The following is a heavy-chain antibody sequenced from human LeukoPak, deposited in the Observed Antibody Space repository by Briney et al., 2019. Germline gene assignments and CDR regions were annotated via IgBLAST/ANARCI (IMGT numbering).Heavy chain of an antibody. D-gene: IGHD1-26*01. Sequence: GGSLRLSCAASGFTFSSYWMSWVRQAPGKGLEWVANIKQDGSEKYYVDSVKGRFTISRDNAKNSLYLQMNSLRAEDTAVCYCARRWELLQDAFDIWGQGTMVTVSS. CDR1: GFTFSSYW. J-gene: IGHJ3*02. V-gene: IGHV3-7*01. CDR2: IKQDGSEK. CDR3: ARRWELLQDAFDI.